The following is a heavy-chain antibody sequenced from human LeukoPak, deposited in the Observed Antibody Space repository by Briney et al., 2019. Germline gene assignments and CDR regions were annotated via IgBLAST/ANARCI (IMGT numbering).Heavy chain of an antibody. CDR1: GFTFSSYG. CDR3: AKDGGYGGNSGYYYGMDV. V-gene: IGHV3-30*18. D-gene: IGHD4-23*01. Sequence: GGSLRLSCAASGFTFSSYGMHWVRQAPGKGLEWVAVISYDGSNKYYADSVKGRFTISRDNSKNTLYLQMNSLRAEDTAVYYCAKDGGYGGNSGYYYGMDVWGQGTTVTVSS. CDR2: ISYDGSNK. J-gene: IGHJ6*02.